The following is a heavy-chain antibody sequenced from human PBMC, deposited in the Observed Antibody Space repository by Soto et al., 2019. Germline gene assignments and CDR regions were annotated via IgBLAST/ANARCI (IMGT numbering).Heavy chain of an antibody. CDR3: AKEHPATTGAILNAFDI. CDR2: ISGSGGST. V-gene: IGHV3-23*01. J-gene: IGHJ3*02. CDR1: GFTFSSYA. D-gene: IGHD1-1*01. Sequence: GGSLRLSGAASGFTFSSYALSWVRRAPGKGLEWVSAISGSGGSTYYADSVKGRFTISRDNPKNTLYLQMNSLRATDTAVYYCAKEHPATTGAILNAFDIWGQGTMVTVSS.